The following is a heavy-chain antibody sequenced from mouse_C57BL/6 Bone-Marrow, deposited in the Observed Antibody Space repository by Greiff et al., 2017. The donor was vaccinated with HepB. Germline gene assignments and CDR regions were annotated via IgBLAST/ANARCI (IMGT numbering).Heavy chain of an antibody. CDR3: ARRSSLTGTSYFDY. J-gene: IGHJ2*01. D-gene: IGHD4-1*01. CDR1: GYTFTDYY. Sequence: EVKLQESGPVLVKPGASVKMSCKASGYTFTDYYMNWVKQSHGKSLEWIGVINPYNGGTSYNQKFKGKATLTVDKSSSTAYMELNSLTSEDSAVYYCARRSSLTGTSYFDYWGQGTTLTVSS. V-gene: IGHV1-19*01. CDR2: INPYNGGT.